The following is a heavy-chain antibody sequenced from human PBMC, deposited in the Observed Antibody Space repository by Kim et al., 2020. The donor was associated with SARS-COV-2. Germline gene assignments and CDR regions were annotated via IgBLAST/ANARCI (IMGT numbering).Heavy chain of an antibody. V-gene: IGHV4-31*03. CDR2: IYYSGST. CDR1: GGSISSGGYY. CDR3: ASTMGGIAARRWGYYGMDV. J-gene: IGHJ6*02. Sequence: SETLSLTCTVSGGSISSGGYYWSWIRQHPGKGLEWIGYIYYSGSTYYNPSLKSRVTISVDTSKNQFSLKLSSVTAANTAVYYCASTMGGIAARRWGYYGMDVWGQGTTVTVSS. D-gene: IGHD6-6*01.